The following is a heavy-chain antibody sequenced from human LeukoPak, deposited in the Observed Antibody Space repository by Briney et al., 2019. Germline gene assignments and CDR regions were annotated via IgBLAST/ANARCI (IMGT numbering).Heavy chain of an antibody. J-gene: IGHJ3*02. D-gene: IGHD2-15*01. V-gene: IGHV4-61*02. CDR3: ARHWVSEAYCSGGSCYLHAFDI. CDR2: IYNSGST. CDR1: GGSISSGTYY. Sequence: SETLSLTCTVSGGSISSGTYYWNWIRQPAGKGLEWIGRIYNSGSTYYNPSLKSRVTISVDTSKNQFSLKLSSVTAADTAVYYCARHWVSEAYCSGGSCYLHAFDIWGQGTMVTVSS.